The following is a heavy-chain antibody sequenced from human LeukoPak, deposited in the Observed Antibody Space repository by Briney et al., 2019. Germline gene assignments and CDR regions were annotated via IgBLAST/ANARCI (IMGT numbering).Heavy chain of an antibody. V-gene: IGHV4-30-4*01. CDR1: SGSISCGDYY. J-gene: IGHJ4*02. CDR3: ARAYYDIFNGYYYFDS. D-gene: IGHD3-9*01. Sequence: SQTLSLTCTVSSGSISCGDYYRSWIRQPPGKGLEWIAYIYYSGSTYYNPSLKSRVTISLDTSKNQFSLKLRSVSAADTGVYYCARAYYDIFNGYYYFDSWGQGTLVTVSS. CDR2: IYYSGST.